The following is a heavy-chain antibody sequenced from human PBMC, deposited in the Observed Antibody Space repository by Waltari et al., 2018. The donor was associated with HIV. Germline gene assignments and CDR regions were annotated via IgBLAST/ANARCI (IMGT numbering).Heavy chain of an antibody. V-gene: IGHV3-74*01. D-gene: IGHD1-7*01. J-gene: IGHJ4*02. CDR3: ARAGRDGKLPPDY. CDR1: GFTFSSYW. Sequence: EVQLVESGGGLVQPGGSLRLSCAASGFTFSSYWTHWVRQAPGKGLGWVERIKREWRCTSDADPLKGRFNISIDNAKNTLYLQMNSLRAEDTAVYYCARAGRDGKLPPDYWGQGTLVTVSS. CDR2: IKREWRCT.